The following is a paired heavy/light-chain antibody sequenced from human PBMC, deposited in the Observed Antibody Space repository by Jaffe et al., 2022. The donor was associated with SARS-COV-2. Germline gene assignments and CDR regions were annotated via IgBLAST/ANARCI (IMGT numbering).Light chain of an antibody. J-gene: IGKJ1*01. CDR1: QSVLYSSNNKNY. CDR2: WAS. V-gene: IGKV4-1*01. CDR3: QQYYSTPRT. Sequence: DIVMTQSPDSLAVSLGERATINCKSSQSVLYSSNNKNYLAWYQQKPGQPPRVLIYWASTRESGVPDRFSGSGSGTDFTLTISSLQAEDVAVYYCQQYYSTPRTFGQGTKVEIK.
Heavy chain of an antibody. CDR3: AREINWFDP. V-gene: IGHV3-53*02. CDR1: GFTVSSSY. J-gene: IGHJ5*02. Sequence: EMQLVETGGGLIQPGGSLRLSCAASGFTVSSSYMSWVRQAPGKGLEWVSVIHSGGNTYYAGSVKGRFTISRDSSNNTLYLQMNSLRAEDTAVYYCAREINWFDPWGQGTLVTVSS. CDR2: IHSGGNT.